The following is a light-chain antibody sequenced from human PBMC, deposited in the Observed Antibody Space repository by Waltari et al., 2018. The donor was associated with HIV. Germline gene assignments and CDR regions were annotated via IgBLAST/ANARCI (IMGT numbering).Light chain of an antibody. CDR3: MQGTYWPFT. V-gene: IGKV2-30*01. CDR1: QSLVFSDGNNY. J-gene: IGKJ3*01. CDR2: EVS. Sequence: DVVMTQSPLSLSVTLGQTASISCRASQSLVFSDGNNYLNWFQQRPGQSPRRLIHEVSDRESGVPDRFSGSGSGTDFTLQISRVEAEDVGVYYCMQGTYWPFTFGPGTKVDIK.